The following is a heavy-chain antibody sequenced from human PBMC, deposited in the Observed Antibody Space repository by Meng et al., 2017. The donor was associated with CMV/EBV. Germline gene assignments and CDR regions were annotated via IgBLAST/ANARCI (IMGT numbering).Heavy chain of an antibody. Sequence: ASSMVSCKASGYTFTSYGISWVRQAPGQGLEWMGWISAYNGNTNYAQKLQGRVTMTTDTSTSTAYMQLRSLRSDDTAVYYCAIVDSRAYPGSYWGQGTLVTVSS. CDR3: AIVDSRAYPGSY. CDR1: GYTFTSYG. V-gene: IGHV1-18*01. J-gene: IGHJ4*02. CDR2: ISAYNGNT. D-gene: IGHD3-22*01.